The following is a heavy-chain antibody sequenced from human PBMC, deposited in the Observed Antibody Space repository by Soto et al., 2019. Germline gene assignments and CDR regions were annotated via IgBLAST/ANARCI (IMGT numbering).Heavy chain of an antibody. CDR1: GFAFSTFA. V-gene: IGHV3-30-3*01. CDR2: MSYDGGTK. D-gene: IGHD1-26*01. J-gene: IGHJ4*02. Sequence: QVQLLESGGGVVQPGRSLTLSCAASGFAFSTFAMFWVRQAPGKGLEWVALMSYDGGTKYYADSVKGRFTISRDNSKNTLYLQMNSLRAESTAVYYCARSVWDGSYFEYWGQGTLVTVSS. CDR3: ARSVWDGSYFEY.